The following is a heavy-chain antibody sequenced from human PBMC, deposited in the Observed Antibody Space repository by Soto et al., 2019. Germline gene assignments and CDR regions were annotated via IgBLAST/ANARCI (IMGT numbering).Heavy chain of an antibody. CDR3: ATTPVTTDFDY. D-gene: IGHD4-17*01. J-gene: IGHJ4*02. Sequence: QVQLVESGGGVVQPGRSLRLSCAASGFTFSSYGMHWVRQAPGKGLEWVAVISYDGSNKYYADSVKGRFTISRDNSKNTLYLQMNSLRAEDTAVYYCATTPVTTDFDYWGQGTLVTVSS. CDR2: ISYDGSNK. V-gene: IGHV3-30*03. CDR1: GFTFSSYG.